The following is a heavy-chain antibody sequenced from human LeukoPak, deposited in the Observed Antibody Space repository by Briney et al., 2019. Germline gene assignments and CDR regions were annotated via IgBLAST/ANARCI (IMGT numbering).Heavy chain of an antibody. Sequence: ASVKVSCKASGYTFTSYDINWVRQATGQGLEWMGWMNPNSGNTDCALKFQGRVTITRNTSISTAYMELSSLRSQDTAVYYCARRRVGTHFDSWGQGTLVTVSS. V-gene: IGHV1-8*03. CDR2: MNPNSGNT. D-gene: IGHD1-14*01. CDR1: GYTFTSYD. J-gene: IGHJ4*02. CDR3: ARRRVGTHFDS.